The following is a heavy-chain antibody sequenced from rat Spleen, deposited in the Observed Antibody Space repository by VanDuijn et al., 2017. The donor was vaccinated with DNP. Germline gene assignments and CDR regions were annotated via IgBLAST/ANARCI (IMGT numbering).Heavy chain of an antibody. CDR1: GFNFNDYW. Sequence: EVKLVESGGGLVQPGRSLKLSCAASGFNFNDYWMGWVRQAPGKGLEWIGQINKDSSTINYNPSLKDKFTISRDNAQNTLYLQMNKLGSEGTGIYYCAKGPNFGGWSDYFDYWGQGVMVTVSS. CDR3: AKGPNFGGWSDYFDY. D-gene: IGHD1-11*01. J-gene: IGHJ2*01. V-gene: IGHV4-2*01. CDR2: INKDSSTI.